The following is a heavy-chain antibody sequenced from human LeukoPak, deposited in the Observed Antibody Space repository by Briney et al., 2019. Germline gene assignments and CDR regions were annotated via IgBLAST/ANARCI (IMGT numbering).Heavy chain of an antibody. CDR1: GGSFSGYY. CDR2: INHSGST. CDR3: ARGLSQQYDAFDI. J-gene: IGHJ3*02. Sequence: SETLSLTCAVYGGSFSGYYWSWIRQPPGKGLEWIGEINHSGSTNYNPSLKGRVTISVDTSKNQFSLKLSSVTAADTAVYYCARGLSQQYDAFDIWGQGTMVTVSS. V-gene: IGHV4-34*01. D-gene: IGHD6-13*01.